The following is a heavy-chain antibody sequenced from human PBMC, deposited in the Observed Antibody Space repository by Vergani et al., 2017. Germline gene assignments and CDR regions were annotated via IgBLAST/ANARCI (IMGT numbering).Heavy chain of an antibody. V-gene: IGHV3-30*18. Sequence: QVQLVESGGGVVPPGRSLRLSCAASGFTFSNYGMHWVRQAPGRGLEWVAVISYDGSNKYYADSVKGRFTISRDNSKNTLYLQMNSLRVEDTAVYYCAKDLIRGGLDYWGQGTLVTVSS. D-gene: IGHD3-16*01. CDR3: AKDLIRGGLDY. J-gene: IGHJ4*02. CDR2: ISYDGSNK. CDR1: GFTFSNYG.